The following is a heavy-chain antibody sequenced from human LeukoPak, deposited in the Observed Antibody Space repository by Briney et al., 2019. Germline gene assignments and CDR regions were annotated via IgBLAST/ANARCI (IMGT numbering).Heavy chain of an antibody. J-gene: IGHJ4*02. Sequence: GGSLRLCCAASGFTFSSYSMNWVRQAPGKGLEWVSSISSSSSYIYYADSVKGRFTISRDNAKNSLYLQMNSLRAEDTALYYCAKEGQWPSLDYWGQGTLVTVSS. V-gene: IGHV3-21*04. CDR1: GFTFSSYS. CDR2: ISSSSSYI. D-gene: IGHD6-19*01. CDR3: AKEGQWPSLDY.